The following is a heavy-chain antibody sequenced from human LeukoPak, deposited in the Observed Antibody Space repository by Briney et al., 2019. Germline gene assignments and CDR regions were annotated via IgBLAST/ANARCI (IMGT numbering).Heavy chain of an antibody. CDR1: GGSFSGYY. CDR2: INHSGST. Sequence: PSETLSLTCAVYGGSFSGYYWSWIRQPPGKGLEWIGEINHSGSTNYNPSLKSRVTISVDTSKNQFSLKLSSVTAADTAVYYCAREGRYYGSGSYSDYWGQGTLVTVSS. V-gene: IGHV4-34*01. CDR3: AREGRYYGSGSYSDY. J-gene: IGHJ4*02. D-gene: IGHD3-10*01.